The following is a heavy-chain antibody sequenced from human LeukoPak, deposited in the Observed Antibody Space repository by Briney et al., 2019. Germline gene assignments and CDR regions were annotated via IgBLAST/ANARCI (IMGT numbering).Heavy chain of an antibody. J-gene: IGHJ4*02. D-gene: IGHD3-10*01. CDR1: GYSISSDYY. Sequence: PSETLSLTCTVSGYSISSDYYWGWIRQPPGKGLEWIGNVYRTGSTYYNPSLTGRVTISIDTSKNQFSLKLSSVTAADTAVYYCARDLSITMIRGVTFDYWGQGALVTVSS. CDR3: ARDLSITMIRGVTFDY. V-gene: IGHV4-38-2*02. CDR2: VYRTGST.